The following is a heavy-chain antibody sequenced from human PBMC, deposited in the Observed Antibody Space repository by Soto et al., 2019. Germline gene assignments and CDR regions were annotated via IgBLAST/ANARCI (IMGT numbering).Heavy chain of an antibody. J-gene: IGHJ6*02. CDR1: GFTFSSYG. CDR2: ISYDGSNK. V-gene: IGHV3-30*18. CDR3: AKGSVDSYGMDV. D-gene: IGHD3-22*01. Sequence: QVQLVESGGGVVQPGRSLRLSCAASGFTFSSYGMHWVRQAPGKGLEWVAVISYDGSNKYYADSVKGRFTISRDNSKNQLYLQMTSMSAEDTVVYYCAKGSVDSYGMDVWGQGTTVTVSS.